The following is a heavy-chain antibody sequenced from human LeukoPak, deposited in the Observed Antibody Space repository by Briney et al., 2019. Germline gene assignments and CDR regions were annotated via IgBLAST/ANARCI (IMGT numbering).Heavy chain of an antibody. J-gene: IGHJ4*02. V-gene: IGHV3-74*01. D-gene: IGHD6-13*01. CDR1: GFTFSSYV. CDR3: ARALAAAGTGGYL. CDR2: IHTNGSST. Sequence: PGGSLRLSCAASGFTFSSYVMSWVRQAPGKGLLWVARIHTNGSSTSYADSVKGRFTISRDNAKNTLYLQMNSLRAEDTAVYYCARALAAAGTGGYLWGQGTLVTVSS.